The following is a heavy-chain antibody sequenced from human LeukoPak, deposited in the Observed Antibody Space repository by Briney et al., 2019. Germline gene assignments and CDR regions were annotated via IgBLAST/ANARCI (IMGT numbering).Heavy chain of an antibody. V-gene: IGHV3-23*01. CDR1: GFTFSIYA. D-gene: IGHD2-21*02. J-gene: IGHJ6*04. CDR2: LSGSGGST. CDR3: ARRMVTEDV. Sequence: GGSLRLSCATSGFTFSIYAMTWVRQAPGKGLEWVSTLSGSGGSTYYADSVKGRFTISRDNSKNTLSLQMNSLRAEDTAVYYCARRMVTEDVWGKGTTVTVSS.